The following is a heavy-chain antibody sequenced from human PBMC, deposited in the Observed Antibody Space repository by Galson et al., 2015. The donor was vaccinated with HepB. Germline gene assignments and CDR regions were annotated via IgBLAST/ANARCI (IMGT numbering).Heavy chain of an antibody. D-gene: IGHD3-10*01. CDR3: ARDSNRDYYGSGSYSAFDI. V-gene: IGHV3-21*01. CDR2: ISSSSSYI. Sequence: SLRLSCAASGFTFSSYSMNWVRQAPGKGLEWVSSISSSSSYIYYADSVKGRFTISRDNAKNSLYLQMNSLRAEDTAVYYCARDSNRDYYGSGSYSAFDIWGQGTMVTVSS. J-gene: IGHJ3*02. CDR1: GFTFSSYS.